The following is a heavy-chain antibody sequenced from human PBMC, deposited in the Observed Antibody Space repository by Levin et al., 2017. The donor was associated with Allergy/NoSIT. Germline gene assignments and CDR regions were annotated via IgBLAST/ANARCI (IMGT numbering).Heavy chain of an antibody. CDR2: INHSGST. J-gene: IGHJ5*02. CDR3: ARELRYVDWLFPRGWFDP. Sequence: SETLSLTCAVYGGSFSGYYWSWIRQPPGKGLEWIGEINHSGSTNYNPSLKSRVTISVDTSKNQFSLKLSSVTAADTAVYYCARELRYVDWLFPRGWFDPWGQGTLVTVSS. D-gene: IGHD3-9*01. CDR1: GGSFSGYY. V-gene: IGHV4-34*01.